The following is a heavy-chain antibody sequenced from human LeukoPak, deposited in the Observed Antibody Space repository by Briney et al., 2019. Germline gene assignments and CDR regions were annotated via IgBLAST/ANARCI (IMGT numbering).Heavy chain of an antibody. D-gene: IGHD3-22*01. J-gene: IGHJ4*02. V-gene: IGHV3-23*01. CDR1: GFTFSSYG. Sequence: GGSLRLSCAASGFTFSSYGMSWVRQAPGQGLEWVSAISGSGGSTYYADSVKGRFTISRDNSKNTLYLQMNSLRAEDTAVYYCAKDLERFPWFEDSSVFDYWGQGTLVTVSS. CDR2: ISGSGGST. CDR3: AKDLERFPWFEDSSVFDY.